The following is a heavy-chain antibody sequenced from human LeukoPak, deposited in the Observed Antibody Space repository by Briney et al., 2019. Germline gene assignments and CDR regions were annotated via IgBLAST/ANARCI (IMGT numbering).Heavy chain of an antibody. CDR2: IYYSGST. CDR1: GGSNSSSSYY. D-gene: IGHD6-13*01. V-gene: IGHV4-39*01. J-gene: IGHJ4*02. Sequence: SETLSLTCTVSGGSNSSSSYYWGWIRQPPGKGLEWIGSIYYSGSTYYNPSLKSRVTISVDTSKNQFSLKLSSVTAADTAVYYCARLFGSWGPSGAFDYWGQGTLVTVSS. CDR3: ARLFGSWGPSGAFDY.